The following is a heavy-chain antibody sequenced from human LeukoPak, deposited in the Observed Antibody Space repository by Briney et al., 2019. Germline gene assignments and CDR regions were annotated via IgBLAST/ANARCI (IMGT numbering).Heavy chain of an antibody. J-gene: IGHJ1*01. CDR2: ISGSGGSA. D-gene: IGHD1-26*01. CDR3: AKELRGSSEYFQH. Sequence: GGSLRLSCAASGFTFSSYAMSWVRQAPGKGLEWVSAISGSGGSAYYADSVKGRFTISRYNSKNTLYLHMNSLRADDTAVYFCAKELRGSSEYFQHWGQGTLVTVSS. V-gene: IGHV3-23*01. CDR1: GFTFSSYA.